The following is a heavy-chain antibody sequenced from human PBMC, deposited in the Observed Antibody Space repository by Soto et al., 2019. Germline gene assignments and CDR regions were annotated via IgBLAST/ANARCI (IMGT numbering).Heavy chain of an antibody. CDR1: GYTFTSYD. Sequence: ASVKVSCKASGYTFTSYDINWVRQATGQGLEWMGWMNPNSGNTGYAQKFQGRVTMTRNTSISTAYMELSSLRSEDTAVYYCARFRGAYGEYYYYDGMDVWGQGTTVTVSS. V-gene: IGHV1-8*01. J-gene: IGHJ6*02. CDR2: MNPNSGNT. D-gene: IGHD4-17*01. CDR3: ARFRGAYGEYYYYDGMDV.